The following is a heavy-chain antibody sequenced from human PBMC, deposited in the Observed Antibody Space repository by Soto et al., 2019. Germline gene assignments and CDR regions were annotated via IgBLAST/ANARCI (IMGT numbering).Heavy chain of an antibody. CDR1: GFTFSSYA. Sequence: EVQLLESGGGLVQPGGSLRLSCAASGFTFSSYAMSWVRQAPGKGLEWVSAISGSGGSTYYADSVKGRFTISRDNSKNTLYLQMNSLRAEDTAVYYCAKDRCSGGSCPGAFDIWGQGTMVTVSS. CDR3: AKDRCSGGSCPGAFDI. CDR2: ISGSGGST. V-gene: IGHV3-23*01. J-gene: IGHJ3*02. D-gene: IGHD2-15*01.